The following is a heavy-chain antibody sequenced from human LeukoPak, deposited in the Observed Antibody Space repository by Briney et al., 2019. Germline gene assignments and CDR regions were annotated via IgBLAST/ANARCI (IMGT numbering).Heavy chain of an antibody. CDR1: GYSFTGYY. CDR2: INSNTGGT. J-gene: IGHJ4*02. Sequence: ASVKVSCKASGYSFTGYYIYWARQAPGKGLEWVGWINSNTGGTKYAQKFQDRVTVTRDKSINTVHMELSRLRSDDTAVYFCARDVLGYNSSSSDWGQGTLVSVSS. D-gene: IGHD5-24*01. CDR3: ARDVLGYNSSSSD. V-gene: IGHV1-2*02.